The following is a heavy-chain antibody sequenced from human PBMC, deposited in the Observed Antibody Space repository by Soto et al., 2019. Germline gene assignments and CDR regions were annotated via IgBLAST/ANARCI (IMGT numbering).Heavy chain of an antibody. J-gene: IGHJ3*02. CDR1: GFTFSSYG. Sequence: GGSLRLSCAASGFTFSSYGMHWVRQAPGKGLEWVAVIWYDGSNKYYADSVKGRFTISRDNSKNTLYLQMNSLRAEDTAVYYCARDLSYSGDDDFDIWGQGTMVTVSS. V-gene: IGHV3-33*01. CDR2: IWYDGSNK. D-gene: IGHD2-21*01. CDR3: ARDLSYSGDDDFDI.